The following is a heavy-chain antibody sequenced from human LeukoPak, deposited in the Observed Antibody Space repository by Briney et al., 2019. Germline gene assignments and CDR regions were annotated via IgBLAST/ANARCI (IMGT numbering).Heavy chain of an antibody. CDR2: IYSGGST. CDR3: SRGTFGLRYFDWLLFDY. J-gene: IGHJ4*02. CDR1: GFTVSSNY. Sequence: SWGSLRLSCAASGFTVSSNYMSWVRQAPGKGLEWVSVIYSGGSTYYADSVKGRFTISRHNSKNTLYLQMNSLRAEDTAVYYCSRGTFGLRYFDWLLFDYWGQGTLVTVSS. D-gene: IGHD3-9*01. V-gene: IGHV3-53*04.